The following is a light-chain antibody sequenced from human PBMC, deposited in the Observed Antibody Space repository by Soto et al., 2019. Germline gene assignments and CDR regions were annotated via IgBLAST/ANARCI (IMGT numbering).Light chain of an antibody. Sequence: EIVLTQSPATLSLSPGERATLSCRASQSISSSLAWYQQKPGQAPRLLIYDASSRAAGLPARFSGSGSGTDFTLTIGRLEPEDFAVYYCQQRSEWPRTFGQGTKVEI. V-gene: IGKV3-11*01. CDR3: QQRSEWPRT. CDR1: QSISSS. J-gene: IGKJ1*01. CDR2: DAS.